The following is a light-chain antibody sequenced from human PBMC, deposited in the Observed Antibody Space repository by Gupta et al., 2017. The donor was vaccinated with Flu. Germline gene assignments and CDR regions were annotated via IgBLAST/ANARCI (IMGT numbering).Light chain of an antibody. CDR1: SSDIGRYEF. CDR2: DVT. V-gene: IGLV2-11*01. J-gene: IGLJ2*01. Sequence: QSALTQPRSVSGSPGQSVAISCTGTSSDIGRYEFVSWFQHHPGKAPKLIIYDVTKRPAGVPDRFSGSKSGNTASLTISGLQAEDEADYYCSSYAGSNNLIFGGGTKLTVL. CDR3: SSYAGSNNLI.